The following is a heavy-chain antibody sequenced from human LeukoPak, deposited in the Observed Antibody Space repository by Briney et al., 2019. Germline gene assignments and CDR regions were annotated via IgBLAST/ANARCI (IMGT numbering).Heavy chain of an antibody. CDR2: IRCKAYGGTT. J-gene: IGHJ6*03. CDR1: GFTFGDYA. V-gene: IGHV3-49*04. D-gene: IGHD3-3*01. Sequence: PGRSLRLSCTASGFTFGDYAMSWVRQAPGKGLEWVGFIRCKAYGGTTEYAASVKGRFTISRDDSKSIAYLQMNSLKTEDTAVYYCTRVDSYYDFWSGSQGGYYYYYMDVWGKGTTVTVSS. CDR3: TRVDSYYDFWSGSQGGYYYYYMDV.